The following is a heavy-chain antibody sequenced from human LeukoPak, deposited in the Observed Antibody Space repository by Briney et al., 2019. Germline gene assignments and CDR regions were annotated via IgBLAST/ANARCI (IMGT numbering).Heavy chain of an antibody. J-gene: IGHJ4*02. D-gene: IGHD6-19*01. CDR2: ISTSSSYI. Sequence: PGGSLRLSCAASGFTLSSYRMNWVRQAPGKGLEWVSSISTSSSYIHYADSVKGRFTISRDNAKNSLYLQMNSLRVEDTAVYYCARDAVTAQFRFDYWGQGILVTVSS. CDR1: GFTLSSYR. CDR3: ARDAVTAQFRFDY. V-gene: IGHV3-21*01.